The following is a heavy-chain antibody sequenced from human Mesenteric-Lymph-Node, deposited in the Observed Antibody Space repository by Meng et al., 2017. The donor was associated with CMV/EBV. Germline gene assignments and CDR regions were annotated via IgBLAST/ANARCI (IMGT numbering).Heavy chain of an antibody. Sequence: ASVKVSCKASGYTFTSYGISWVRQAPGQGLEWMGWINPNGGGTNYAQKFQGRVTMTRDTSISTTYMELSGLRSDDTAVYYCARDRLWAALGLGMDVWGQGTTVTVSS. CDR3: ARDRLWAALGLGMDV. D-gene: IGHD4/OR15-4a*01. CDR2: INPNGGGT. V-gene: IGHV1-2*02. J-gene: IGHJ6*02. CDR1: GYTFTSYG.